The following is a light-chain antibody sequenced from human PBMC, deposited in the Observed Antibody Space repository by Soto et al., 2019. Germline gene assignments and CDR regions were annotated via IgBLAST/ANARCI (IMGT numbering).Light chain of an antibody. Sequence: EIVLTQSPGTLSLSPGERATLSCRASQSVSSSYLGWYQQRPGQAPRLLIYGASSRATGIPDRFSGSGSGTDFTLTISRLEPEEFAVYYCQQYGSSRWTFGQGTKVEIK. CDR3: QQYGSSRWT. V-gene: IGKV3-20*01. J-gene: IGKJ1*01. CDR2: GAS. CDR1: QSVSSSY.